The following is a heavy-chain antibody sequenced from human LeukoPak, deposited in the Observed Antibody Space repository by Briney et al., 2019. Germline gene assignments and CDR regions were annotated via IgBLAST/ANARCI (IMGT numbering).Heavy chain of an antibody. CDR2: ISYDGSNK. V-gene: IGHV3-30*03. CDR1: GFTFSSYG. Sequence: GGSLRLSCAASGFTFSSYGMHWVRQAPGKGLEWVAVISYDGSNKYYADSVKGRFTISRDNSKNTLYLQMNSLRAEDTAVYYCARLLNPYYYDSSGYPDYWGQGTLVTVSS. J-gene: IGHJ4*02. D-gene: IGHD3-22*01. CDR3: ARLLNPYYYDSSGYPDY.